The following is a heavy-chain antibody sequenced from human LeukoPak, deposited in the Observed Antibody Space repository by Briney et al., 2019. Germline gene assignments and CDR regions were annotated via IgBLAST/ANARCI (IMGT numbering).Heavy chain of an antibody. V-gene: IGHV3-7*01. J-gene: IGHJ4*02. CDR2: IKGDESAR. CDR3: ARDVGGSLDY. CDR1: GFTFSTYW. Sequence: GGSLRLSCAASGFTFSTYWMAWVRQAPGRGLEWVANIKGDESARHQADSVKGRFTISRDNAQNSVYLQMSSLRGEDTAVYYCARDVGGSLDYWGQGTLVTVSS. D-gene: IGHD1-26*01.